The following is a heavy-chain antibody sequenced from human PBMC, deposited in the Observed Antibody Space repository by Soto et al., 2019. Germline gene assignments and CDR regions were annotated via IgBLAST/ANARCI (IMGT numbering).Heavy chain of an antibody. CDR1: VFTFSSNY. Sequence: GSLRLSGAASVFTFSSNYMSWVRQAPGKGLEWVSVIYSGGSTYYADSVKGRFTISRDNSKNTLYLQMNSLRAEDTAVYYCARARAARKPFDYWGQGTLVTVSS. CDR3: ARARAARKPFDY. V-gene: IGHV3-53*01. CDR2: IYSGGST. J-gene: IGHJ4*02. D-gene: IGHD6-25*01.